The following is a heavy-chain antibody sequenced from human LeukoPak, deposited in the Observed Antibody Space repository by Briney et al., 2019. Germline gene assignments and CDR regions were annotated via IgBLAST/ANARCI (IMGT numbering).Heavy chain of an antibody. D-gene: IGHD3-16*02. Sequence: PSETLSLTCTVSGGSISSYYWSWIRQPPGKGLEWIGYIYYSGSTNYNPSLKSRVTISLDTSKNQFSLKLDSVTAADTAVYYCARDGPLVYFDYWGQGALVTVSS. CDR3: ARDGPLVYFDY. J-gene: IGHJ4*02. V-gene: IGHV4-59*12. CDR2: IYYSGST. CDR1: GGSISSYY.